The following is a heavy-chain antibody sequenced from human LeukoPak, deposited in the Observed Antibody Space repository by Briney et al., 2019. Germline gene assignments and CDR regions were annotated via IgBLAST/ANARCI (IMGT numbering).Heavy chain of an antibody. D-gene: IGHD3-3*01. CDR3: ARQNYDFWSGYSPNWFDP. CDR2: IYYSGST. V-gene: IGHV4-39*01. Sequence: SETLSLTCTVSGGSISSSSYYWGWIRQPPGKGLEWIGSIYYSGSTYYNPSLKSRVTISVDTSKNQFSLKLSSVAAADTAVYYCARQNYDFWSGYSPNWFDPWGQGTLVTVSS. J-gene: IGHJ5*02. CDR1: GGSISSSSYY.